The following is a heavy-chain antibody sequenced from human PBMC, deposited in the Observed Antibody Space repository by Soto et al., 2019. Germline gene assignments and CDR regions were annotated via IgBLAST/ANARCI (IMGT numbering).Heavy chain of an antibody. CDR1: GYTFTGYY. V-gene: IGHV1-2*04. CDR2: INPNSGGT. CDR3: ARWVSQYQLAD. Sequence: QVQLVQSGAEVKKPGASVKVSCKASGYTFTGYYMHWVRQAPGQGLEWMGWINPNSGGTTYAQKFQGWVTMPTDTSISTSYMELSRLRSDDTAVYYCARWVSQYQLADWGQGTLVTVSS. J-gene: IGHJ4*02. D-gene: IGHD2-2*01.